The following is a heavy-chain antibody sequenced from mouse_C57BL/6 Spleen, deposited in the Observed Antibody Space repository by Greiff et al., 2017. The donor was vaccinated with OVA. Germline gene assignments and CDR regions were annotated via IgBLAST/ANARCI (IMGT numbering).Heavy chain of an antibody. D-gene: IGHD1-1*01. CDR1: GYTFTSYG. CDR3: ARKAPYYYGSSRGYFDV. J-gene: IGHJ1*03. V-gene: IGHV1-81*01. CDR2: IYPRSGNT. Sequence: QVQLKQSGAELARPGASVKLSCKASGYTFTSYGISWVKQRTGQGLEWIGEIYPRSGNTYYNEKFKGKATLTADKSSSTAYMELRSLTSEDSAVYFCARKAPYYYGSSRGYFDVWGTGTTVTVSS.